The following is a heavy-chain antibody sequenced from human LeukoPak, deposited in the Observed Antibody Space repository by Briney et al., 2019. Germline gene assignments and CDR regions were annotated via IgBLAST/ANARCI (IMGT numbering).Heavy chain of an antibody. J-gene: IGHJ4*02. D-gene: IGHD2-8*02. V-gene: IGHV4-59*01. CDR3: ARGGVGNNYFDY. Sequence: PSETLSLTCTVSGGSISFYYWSWIRQPPGKGLEWIGNIYYSGRTNYTPSLKSRVTMSVDTSKNQFSLKLTSVTAADTAVYYCARGGVGNNYFDYWGQGTLVTVSS. CDR1: GGSISFYY. CDR2: IYYSGRT.